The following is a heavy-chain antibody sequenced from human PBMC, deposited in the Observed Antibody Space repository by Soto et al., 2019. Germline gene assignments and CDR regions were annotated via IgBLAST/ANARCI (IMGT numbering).Heavy chain of an antibody. Sequence: EVQLFESGGGLVQPGGSLRLSCAASGFTFSSYAMSWDRQAPGKGLEWVSAISGSGCSTYYADSVKGRFNISGDNSKNTLCLQMNSLRAEDTAVYYCAKRSWQQLAPGNCMDVWGKGTTVTVSS. CDR2: ISGSGCST. CDR3: AKRSWQQLAPGNCMDV. V-gene: IGHV3-23*01. D-gene: IGHD6-13*01. CDR1: GFTFSSYA. J-gene: IGHJ6*04.